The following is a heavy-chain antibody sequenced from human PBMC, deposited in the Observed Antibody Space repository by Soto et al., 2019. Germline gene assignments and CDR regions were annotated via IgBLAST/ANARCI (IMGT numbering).Heavy chain of an antibody. Sequence: QVQLVQSGAEVRQPASSVKVSCKTSGGTFSSYAISWVRQAPGQGLEWMGGIVPIVDTATYAQKFQGRVTITADESTSTAYMELSRRRSDDTAVYYWVRVVAIPGYPAYWGRGTRVTVSS. CDR3: VRVVAIPGYPAY. CDR1: GGTFSSYA. V-gene: IGHV1-69*12. CDR2: IVPIVDTA. D-gene: IGHD5-12*01. J-gene: IGHJ4*02.